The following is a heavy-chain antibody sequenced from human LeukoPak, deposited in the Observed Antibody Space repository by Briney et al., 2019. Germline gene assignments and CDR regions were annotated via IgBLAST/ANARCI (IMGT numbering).Heavy chain of an antibody. CDR1: GFSFSSYA. V-gene: IGHV3-23*01. CDR3: AMSPGPYSSGWYYFDY. Sequence: PGGSLRLSCAASGFSFSSYAMSWVRQAPGKGLEWVSSISGSGGSTYCADSVKGRFTISRDNSKNTLYLQMNSLRAEDTAVYYCAMSPGPYSSGWYYFDYWGQGTLVTVSS. J-gene: IGHJ4*02. D-gene: IGHD6-19*01. CDR2: ISGSGGST.